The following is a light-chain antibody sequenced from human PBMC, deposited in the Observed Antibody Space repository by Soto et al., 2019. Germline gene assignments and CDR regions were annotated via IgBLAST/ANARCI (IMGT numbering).Light chain of an antibody. J-gene: IGLJ1*01. CDR1: SNDVGGYNY. CDR3: SSYTSSNAEV. CDR2: DVT. Sequence: QSVLTQPASVSGSPGQSITISCTGTSNDVGGYNYVSWYQHHPGKAPKLIICDVTDRPSGISYRFSASKSGNTASLTISGLQAEDEADYYCSSYTSSNAEVFGTGTKV. V-gene: IGLV2-14*03.